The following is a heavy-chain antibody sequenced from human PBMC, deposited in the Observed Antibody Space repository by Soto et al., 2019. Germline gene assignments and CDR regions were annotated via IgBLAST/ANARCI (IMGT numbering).Heavy chain of an antibody. D-gene: IGHD6-19*01. J-gene: IGHJ4*02. CDR1: GDRVSSNSAA. V-gene: IGHV6-1*01. CDR3: AREMYSSGWYYFDY. Sequence: SPTLSLPCAISGDRVSSNSAAWNWIRQSPSRGLEWLGRTYYRSKWYNDYAVSVKSRITINPDTSKNQFSLQLNSVTPEDTAVYYCAREMYSSGWYYFDYWGQGTLVTVSS. CDR2: TYYRSKWYN.